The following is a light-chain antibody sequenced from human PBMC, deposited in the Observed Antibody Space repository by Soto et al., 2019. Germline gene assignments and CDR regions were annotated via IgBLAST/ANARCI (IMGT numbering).Light chain of an antibody. CDR3: QQYGTSPFT. J-gene: IGKJ3*01. CDR2: GAS. V-gene: IGKV3-20*01. CDR1: QTVSSSY. Sequence: EIVLTQSPGTLSLSPGERATLSCRASQTVSSSYLAWYQQKPGQAPRLLMYGASSRATGIPVRFSGSGSGIDFTLTISRLEPEDFAVYYCQQYGTSPFTFGPGTKVYIK.